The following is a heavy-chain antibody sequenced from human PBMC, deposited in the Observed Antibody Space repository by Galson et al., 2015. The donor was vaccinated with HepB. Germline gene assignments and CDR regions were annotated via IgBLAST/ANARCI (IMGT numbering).Heavy chain of an antibody. J-gene: IGHJ4*02. V-gene: IGHV1-24*01. CDR2: FDPEENKA. CDR3: ATDRWGPLAY. CDR1: GYTLSELS. D-gene: IGHD3-16*01. Sequence: SVKVSCKVSGYTLSELSMHWVRQAPGKGLEWMGGFDPEENKAIYARKSLGRVSMTEDIPTETAFMELSGLKSDDTAIYYCATDRWGPLAYWGQGTLLTVSS.